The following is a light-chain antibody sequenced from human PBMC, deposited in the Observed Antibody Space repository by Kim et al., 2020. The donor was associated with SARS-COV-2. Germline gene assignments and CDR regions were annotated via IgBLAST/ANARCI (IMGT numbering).Light chain of an antibody. CDR2: KTS. J-gene: IGKJ1*01. CDR1: QNVNIW. V-gene: IGKV1-5*03. CDR3: QQYHTHST. Sequence: PASVGETVTITCRASQNVNIWLAWYQQKPGQVPKLLIHKTSGLQRGVPSRFSGGGSGTDFTLTIRSLQPDDFATYYCQQYHTHSTFGQGTKVDIK.